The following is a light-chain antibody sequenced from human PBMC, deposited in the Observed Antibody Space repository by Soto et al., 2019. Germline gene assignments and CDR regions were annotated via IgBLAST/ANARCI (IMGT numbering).Light chain of an antibody. CDR2: AAS. CDR3: QQSYSVQYS. CDR1: QNIDTY. Sequence: IQMTQSPSSLSASAGDRVTITCRAGQNIDTYLNWYQQKPGKAPKVLIYAASRLQSGVPSRFSGSGSATSFTLTISSLQPEDFATYYCQQSYSVQYSFGQGTTLEIK. J-gene: IGKJ2*03. V-gene: IGKV1-39*01.